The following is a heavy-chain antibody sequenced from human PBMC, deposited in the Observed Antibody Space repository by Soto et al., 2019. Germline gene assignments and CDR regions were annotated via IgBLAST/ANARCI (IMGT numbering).Heavy chain of an antibody. CDR3: ARDEGIAARIFDY. J-gene: IGHJ4*02. Sequence: ASVKVSCKASGYTFTGYYMHWVRQAPGQGLEWMGWINPNSGGTNYAQKFQGRVTMTRDTSISTAYMELRRLRSDDTAVYCCARDEGIAARIFDYWGQGTLVTVSS. V-gene: IGHV1-2*02. D-gene: IGHD6-6*01. CDR2: INPNSGGT. CDR1: GYTFTGYY.